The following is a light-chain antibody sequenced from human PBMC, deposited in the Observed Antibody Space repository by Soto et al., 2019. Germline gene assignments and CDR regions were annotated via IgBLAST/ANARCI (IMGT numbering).Light chain of an antibody. J-gene: IGKJ1*01. Sequence: EIVLTQSPGTLSLSPGERATLSCRASQSVSSSSLAWYQQKPGQAPRLLISGASSRAADTPDRFSGSGSGTDFTLTINRLEPEDFAVYYCQQYASSPRTFGQGTKVEIK. CDR2: GAS. CDR1: QSVSSSS. V-gene: IGKV3-20*01. CDR3: QQYASSPRT.